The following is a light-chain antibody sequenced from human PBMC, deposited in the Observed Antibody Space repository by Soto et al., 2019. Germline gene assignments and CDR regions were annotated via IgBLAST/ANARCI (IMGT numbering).Light chain of an antibody. CDR3: QQRSNWPPT. V-gene: IGKV3-11*01. CDR2: DAS. J-gene: IGKJ1*01. CDR1: QSVSSY. Sequence: EIVMTQSPATLSVSPGARATLSCRASQSVSSYLAWYPQKPGQAPRLLIYDASNRATGIPARFSGSGSGTDFTLTISSLEPEDFAVYYCQQRSNWPPTFGQGTKVDIK.